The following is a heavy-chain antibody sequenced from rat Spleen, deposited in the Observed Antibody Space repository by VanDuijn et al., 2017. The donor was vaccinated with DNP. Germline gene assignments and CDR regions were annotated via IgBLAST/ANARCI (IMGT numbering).Heavy chain of an antibody. Sequence: EVQLVESGGGLVQPGRSMKLSCVASGFTFSNYDMAWVRQAPKKGLDWVATISYDGSTTYYRDSVKGRFTISRDNAKSTLYLQMDSLRSEDTATYYCARQIYYYSGDWYFDFWGHGTLVTVSS. V-gene: IGHV5-7*01. CDR3: ARQIYYYSGDWYFDF. J-gene: IGHJ3*01. CDR1: GFTFSNYD. CDR2: ISYDGSTT. D-gene: IGHD1-1*01.